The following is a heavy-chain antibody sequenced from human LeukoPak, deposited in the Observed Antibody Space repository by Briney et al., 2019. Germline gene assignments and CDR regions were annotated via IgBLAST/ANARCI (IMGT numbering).Heavy chain of an antibody. D-gene: IGHD4-17*01. CDR1: GYTFTSYY. J-gene: IGHJ6*02. Sequence: ASVKVSCKASGYTFTSYYMHWVRQATGQGLEWMGWMNPNSGNTGYAQKFQGRVTMTRNTSISTAYMELSSLRSEDTAVYYCARFGDYQGYYYYYYGMDVWGQGTTVTVSS. CDR2: MNPNSGNT. CDR3: ARFGDYQGYYYYYYGMDV. V-gene: IGHV1-8*02.